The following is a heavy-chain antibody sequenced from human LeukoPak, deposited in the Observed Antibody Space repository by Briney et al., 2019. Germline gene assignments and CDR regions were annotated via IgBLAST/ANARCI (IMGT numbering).Heavy chain of an antibody. CDR2: ISSNGGST. CDR3: ARDPGDVGYGGNLLDY. D-gene: IGHD4-23*01. CDR1: GFTFSSYA. Sequence: PGGSLRLSCAGSGFTFSSYAMHWVRQAPGKGLEYVSAISSNGGSTYYANSVKGRFTISRDNSKNTLYLQMGSLRAEDMAVYYCARDPGDVGYGGNLLDYWGQGTLVTVSS. V-gene: IGHV3-64*01. J-gene: IGHJ4*02.